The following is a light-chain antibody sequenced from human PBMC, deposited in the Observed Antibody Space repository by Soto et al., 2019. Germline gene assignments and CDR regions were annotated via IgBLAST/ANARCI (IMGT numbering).Light chain of an antibody. CDR3: AAWDDSLNGPV. V-gene: IGLV1-44*01. CDR2: SSN. Sequence: QSVVTQPPSASGTPGQRVTISCSGSSSNIGSNSANWYQQLPGTAPKLLIYSSNQRPSGVPDRFSGSKSGTSASLAISGLQSEDEADYHCAAWDDSLNGPVFGGGTKLTVL. CDR1: SSNIGSNS. J-gene: IGLJ2*01.